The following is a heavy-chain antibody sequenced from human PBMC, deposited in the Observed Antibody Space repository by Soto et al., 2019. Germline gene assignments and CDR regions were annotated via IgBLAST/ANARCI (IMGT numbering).Heavy chain of an antibody. CDR1: GGSVSDKTYY. V-gene: IGHV4-61*01. Sequence: PSETLSLTCSASGGSVSDKTYYWSWIRQPPGKRLEWIGYVHYSGTTNYNPSLKSRVTISVDLSKNRFSLRLSSVTTADTALYYCARTTAVPNTLRSRYFFDYWGQGTLVTVSS. CDR2: VHYSGTT. CDR3: ARTTAVPNTLRSRYFFDY. D-gene: IGHD4-17*01. J-gene: IGHJ4*02.